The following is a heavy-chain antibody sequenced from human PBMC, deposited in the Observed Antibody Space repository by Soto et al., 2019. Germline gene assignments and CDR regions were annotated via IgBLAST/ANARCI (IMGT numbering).Heavy chain of an antibody. CDR3: ARDFPLTVTTLDY. D-gene: IGHD4-17*01. CDR2: ISSSGSTI. V-gene: IGHV3-11*01. CDR1: GFTFSYYY. Sequence: GGSLRLSCAASGFTFSYYYMSWIRQAPGKGLEWVSYISSSGSTIYYADSVKGRFTISRDNAKNSLYLQMNSLRAEDTAVYYCARDFPLTVTTLDYWGQGTLVTVSS. J-gene: IGHJ4*02.